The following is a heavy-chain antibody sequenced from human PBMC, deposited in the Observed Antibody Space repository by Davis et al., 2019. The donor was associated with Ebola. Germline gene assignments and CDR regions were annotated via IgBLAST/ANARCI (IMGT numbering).Heavy chain of an antibody. J-gene: IGHJ3*02. CDR2: IYYSGST. CDR3: ARHTYYYDSSGYWVAFDI. V-gene: IGHV4-59*08. D-gene: IGHD3-22*01. CDR1: GGSISSYY. Sequence: GSLRLSCTVSGGSISSYYWSWIRQPPGKGLEWIGYIYYSGSTNYNPSLKSRVTISVDTSKNQFSLKLSSVTAADTAVYYCARHTYYYDSSGYWVAFDIWGQGTMVTVSS.